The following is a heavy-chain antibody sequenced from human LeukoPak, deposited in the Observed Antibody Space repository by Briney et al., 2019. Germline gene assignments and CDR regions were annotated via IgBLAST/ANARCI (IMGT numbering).Heavy chain of an antibody. J-gene: IGHJ6*03. V-gene: IGHV3-43*01. Sequence: GGSLRLSCAASGFTFDDYTMHWVRHAPGKGLEWVSLISWDGGSTYYADSVKGRFTISRDNSKNSLYLQMNSLRTEDTALYYCTSSYYYYMDVWGKGTTVTVSS. CDR2: ISWDGGST. CDR1: GFTFDDYT. CDR3: TSSYYYYMDV.